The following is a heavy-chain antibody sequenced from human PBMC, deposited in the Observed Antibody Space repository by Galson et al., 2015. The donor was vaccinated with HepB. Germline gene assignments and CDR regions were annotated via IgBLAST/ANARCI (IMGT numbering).Heavy chain of an antibody. V-gene: IGHV3-21*01. J-gene: IGHJ4*02. Sequence: SLRLSCAASGFTFSSYSMNWVRQAPGKGLEWVSSISSSSTYIYYADSVKGRFTISRDNTKNSLFLQMDSLRADDTAVYYCAKEAGMTTVTTIDYWGQGTLVTVSS. CDR1: GFTFSSYS. CDR2: ISSSSTYI. CDR3: AKEAGMTTVTTIDY. D-gene: IGHD4-17*01.